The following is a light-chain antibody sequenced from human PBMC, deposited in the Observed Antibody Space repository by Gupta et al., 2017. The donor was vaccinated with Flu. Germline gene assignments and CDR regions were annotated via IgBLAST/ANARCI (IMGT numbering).Light chain of an antibody. V-gene: IGKV3-15*01. CDR2: GAS. J-gene: IGKJ1*01. CDR1: QSVSSN. Sequence: EIVMTQSPATLSVSAGERATLSCGASQSVSSNLAWYQQKPGQVPRLLVYGASTRATGIPARFSGSGSGTEFTLTISSLQSEDFASYYCQQDDNWPPAFGPGTKVEIK. CDR3: QQDDNWPPA.